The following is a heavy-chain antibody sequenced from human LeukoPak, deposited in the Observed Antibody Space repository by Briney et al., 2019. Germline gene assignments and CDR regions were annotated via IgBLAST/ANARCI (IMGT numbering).Heavy chain of an antibody. CDR3: ATSRPTGYRRIDSFDY. V-gene: IGHV1-69*05. CDR1: GGTFSSYA. CDR2: IIPIFGTA. D-gene: IGHD2-15*01. Sequence: SVKVSCKASGGTFSSYAISWVRQAPGQGLEWMGGIIPIFGTANYAQKFQGRVTITTDESTSTAYMELSSLRSEEPAVYHCATSRPTGYRRIDSFDYWGQGTLVTASS. J-gene: IGHJ4*02.